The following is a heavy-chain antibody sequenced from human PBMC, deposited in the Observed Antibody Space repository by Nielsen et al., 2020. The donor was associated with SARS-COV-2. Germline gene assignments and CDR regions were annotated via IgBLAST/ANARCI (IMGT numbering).Heavy chain of an antibody. J-gene: IGHJ6*03. Sequence: RQAPGKGLEWIGYIYYSGSTNYNPSLKSRVTISVDTSKNQFSLKLSSVTAADTAVYYCARVLWFGELLGPFDYYYYMDVWGKGTTVTVSS. CDR3: ARVLWFGELLGPFDYYYYMDV. D-gene: IGHD3-10*01. V-gene: IGHV4-59*12. CDR2: IYYSGST.